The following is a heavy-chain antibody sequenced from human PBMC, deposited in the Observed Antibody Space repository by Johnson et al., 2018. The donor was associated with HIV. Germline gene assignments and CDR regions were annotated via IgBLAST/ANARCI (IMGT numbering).Heavy chain of an antibody. V-gene: IGHV3-66*01. CDR1: GFTVSSNY. J-gene: IGHJ3*01. D-gene: IGHD3-22*01. CDR2: IYSGGST. CDR3: AKASDSSGYYYANMVDAFDV. Sequence: EVQLVESGGGLVQPGGSLRLSCAASGFTVSSNYMSWVRQAPGKGLEWVSVIYSGGSTYYADSVKGRFTISRDNAKNSLYLQMNSLRAEDTAVYYWAKASDSSGYYYANMVDAFDVWGQGTMVTVSS.